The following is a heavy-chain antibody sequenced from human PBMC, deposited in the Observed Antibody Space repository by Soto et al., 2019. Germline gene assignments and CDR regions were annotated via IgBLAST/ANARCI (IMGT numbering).Heavy chain of an antibody. V-gene: IGHV1-46*01. CDR2: INPGGGST. D-gene: IGHD4-17*01. J-gene: IGHJ4*02. Sequence: QVQLVQSGAEVKKPGASVKVSCKASGYTFTSYYMHWVRQAPGQGLEWMGIINPGGGSTSYAQKFQGRVTMTRDTSTSTVYMELSSLRSEDTAVYYCARKSTGRPWDYWGQGTLVTVSS. CDR1: GYTFTSYY. CDR3: ARKSTGRPWDY.